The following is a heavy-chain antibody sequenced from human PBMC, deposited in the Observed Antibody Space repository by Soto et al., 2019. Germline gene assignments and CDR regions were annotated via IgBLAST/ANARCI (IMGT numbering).Heavy chain of an antibody. CDR3: TTDEGSGKGYYYGIDV. Sequence: EVQLVESGGGLVKPGGSLRLSCAASGVTFSNAWMSWVRQAPGKGLEWVGRIKSKSKGGTTNYAAPVKGRFTVSRDDSKNTVYLQMNSLKTEDTAVYYCTTDEGSGKGYYYGIDVWGQGTTVTVSS. V-gene: IGHV3-15*01. D-gene: IGHD3-10*01. CDR2: IKSKSKGGTT. CDR1: GVTFSNAW. J-gene: IGHJ6*02.